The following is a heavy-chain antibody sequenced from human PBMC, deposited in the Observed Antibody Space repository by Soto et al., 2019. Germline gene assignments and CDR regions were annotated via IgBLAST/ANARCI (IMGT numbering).Heavy chain of an antibody. Sequence: SETLSLTCTVSGGSISSGDYYWSWIRQPPGKGLEWIAYIYYSGSTYYNPSLKSRVTISVDTSKNQFSLKLSSVTAADTAVYYCARENQQLVLDYWGQGTLVTVSS. D-gene: IGHD6-13*01. CDR1: GGSISSGDYY. V-gene: IGHV4-30-4*01. CDR3: ARENQQLVLDY. J-gene: IGHJ4*02. CDR2: IYYSGST.